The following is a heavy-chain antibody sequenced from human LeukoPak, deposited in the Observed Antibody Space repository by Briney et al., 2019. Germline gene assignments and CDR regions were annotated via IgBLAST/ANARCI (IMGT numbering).Heavy chain of an antibody. CDR3: ARNIESIAAAGRRYFQH. J-gene: IGHJ1*01. V-gene: IGHV3-7*01. CDR1: GFTFSSYS. Sequence: GGSLRLSCAASGFTFSSYSMNWVRQAPGKGLEWVANIKQDGSEKYYVDSVKGRFTISRDNAKNSLYLQMNSLRAEDTAVYYCARNIESIAAAGRRYFQHWGQGTLVTVSS. CDR2: IKQDGSEK. D-gene: IGHD6-13*01.